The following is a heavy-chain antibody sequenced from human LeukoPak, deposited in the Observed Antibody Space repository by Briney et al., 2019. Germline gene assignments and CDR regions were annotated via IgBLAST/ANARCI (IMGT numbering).Heavy chain of an antibody. J-gene: IGHJ6*03. V-gene: IGHV1-69*05. CDR3: AREIPEMATTYYYYCMDV. Sequence: ASVKVSCKASGGTFSSYAISWVRQAPGQGLEWMGGIIPIFGTANYAQKFQGRVTITTDESTSTAYMELSSLRSEDTAVYYCAREIPEMATTYYYYCMDVWGKGTTVTVSS. D-gene: IGHD5-24*01. CDR1: GGTFSSYA. CDR2: IIPIFGTA.